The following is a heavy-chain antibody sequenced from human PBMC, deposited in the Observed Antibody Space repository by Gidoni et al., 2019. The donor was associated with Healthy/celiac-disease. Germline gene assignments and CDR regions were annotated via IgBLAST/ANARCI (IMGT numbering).Heavy chain of an antibody. Sequence: EVQLVESGGGLVKPGRSLRLSCTASGFTFGDYAMSWFRQAPGKGLEWVGFIRSKAYGGTTEYAASVKGRFTISRDDSKSIAYLQMNSLKTEDTAVYYCTRTYCSGGSCYSVYYYYGMDVWGQGTTVTVSS. J-gene: IGHJ6*02. CDR3: TRTYCSGGSCYSVYYYYGMDV. D-gene: IGHD2-15*01. CDR1: GFTFGDYA. CDR2: IRSKAYGGTT. V-gene: IGHV3-49*05.